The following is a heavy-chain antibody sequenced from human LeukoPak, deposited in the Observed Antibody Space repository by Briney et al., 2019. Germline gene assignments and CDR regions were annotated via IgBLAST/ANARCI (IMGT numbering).Heavy chain of an antibody. Sequence: ASVKVSCKASGYSFTSYSISWVRQAPGQGLEWMGWISAYNGNTVSAQKVKGRVTMATDTSTSTAYMELRSLKSDDTAVYYCAGASYCSDGSCYSDYWGQGTLVTVSS. CDR3: AGASYCSDGSCYSDY. J-gene: IGHJ4*02. D-gene: IGHD2-15*01. CDR2: ISAYNGNT. CDR1: GYSFTSYS. V-gene: IGHV1-18*04.